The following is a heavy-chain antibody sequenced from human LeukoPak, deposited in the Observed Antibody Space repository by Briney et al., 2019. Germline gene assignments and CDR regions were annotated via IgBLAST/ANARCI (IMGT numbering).Heavy chain of an antibody. Sequence: GGSLRLSCVAPGFTFSSNYMSWVRQAPGKGLEWVSVIYSIGSTNYADSVEGRFTISRDSSKNTLYLQMNSLRAEDTAVYYCARVVYPSGGYYFDYWGQGTLVTVS. J-gene: IGHJ4*02. CDR2: IYSIGST. CDR3: ARVVYPSGGYYFDY. D-gene: IGHD6-19*01. CDR1: GFTFSSNY. V-gene: IGHV3-66*01.